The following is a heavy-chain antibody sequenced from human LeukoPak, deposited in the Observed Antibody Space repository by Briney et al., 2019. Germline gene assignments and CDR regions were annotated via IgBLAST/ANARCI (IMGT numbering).Heavy chain of an antibody. J-gene: IGHJ5*02. V-gene: IGHV1-2*02. CDR2: INPDSGGT. Sequence: ASVKVSCKASGYTFTDYYMHWVRQAPGQGFEWMGWINPDSGGTNYAQKFQGRVTMTRDTSISTAYMELSRLRSNDTAVYYCARGALFGDSGYDYNWFDPWGQGTLVTVSS. CDR1: GYTFTDYY. CDR3: ARGALFGDSGYDYNWFDP. D-gene: IGHD5-12*01.